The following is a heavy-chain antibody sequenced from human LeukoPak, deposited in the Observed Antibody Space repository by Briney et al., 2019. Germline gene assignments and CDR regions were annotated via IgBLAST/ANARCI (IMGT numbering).Heavy chain of an antibody. CDR2: ISGDGASA. Sequence: QPGGSLRLSCAASGFSFDDSAMYWVRQAPGKGLEWVSLISGDGASAFYADSVKGRFTISRDNSKNSLYLQMNSLRTEDTAFYYCAKDDSTGGFDYRGQGTLVTVSS. CDR1: GFSFDDSA. J-gene: IGHJ4*02. V-gene: IGHV3-43*02. CDR3: AKDDSTGGFDY. D-gene: IGHD7-27*01.